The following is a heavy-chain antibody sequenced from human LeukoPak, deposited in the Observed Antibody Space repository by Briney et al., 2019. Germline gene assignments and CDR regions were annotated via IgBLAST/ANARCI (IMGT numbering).Heavy chain of an antibody. CDR2: INPNSGGT. CDR1: GYTFTGYY. Sequence: GASVTVSCKASGYTFTGYYMHWVRQAPGQGLEWMGWINPNSGGTNYAQKFQGRVTMTRDTSISTAYMELSRLRSDDTAVYYCARDRGDYYYGSGSEFDYWGQGTLVTVSA. J-gene: IGHJ4*02. V-gene: IGHV1-2*02. D-gene: IGHD3-10*01. CDR3: ARDRGDYYYGSGSEFDY.